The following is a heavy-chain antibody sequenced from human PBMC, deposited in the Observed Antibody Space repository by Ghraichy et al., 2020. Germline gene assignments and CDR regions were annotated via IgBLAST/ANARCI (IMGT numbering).Heavy chain of an antibody. V-gene: IGHV4-59*01. CDR3: AREGEKGATNAFDI. D-gene: IGHD1-26*01. J-gene: IGHJ3*02. CDR1: GGSISSYY. CDR2: IYYSGST. Sequence: SETLSLTCTVSGGSISSYYWSWIRQPPGKGLEWIGYIYYSGSTNYNPSLKSRVTISVDTSKNQFSLKLSSVTAADTAVYYCAREGEKGATNAFDIWGQGTMVTVSS.